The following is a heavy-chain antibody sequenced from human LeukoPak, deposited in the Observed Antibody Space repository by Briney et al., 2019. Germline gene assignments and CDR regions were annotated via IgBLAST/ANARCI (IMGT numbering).Heavy chain of an antibody. D-gene: IGHD6-19*01. CDR3: AREGAVAGPFDY. V-gene: IGHV4-39*07. CDR2: IYYSGTT. J-gene: IGHJ4*02. Sequence: SETLSLTCTVSGGSISSSTYYWGWFRQPPGKGLEWIGSIYYSGTTYYNPSLKSRVTISVDTSKNQFSLRLTSVTAADTAVYYCAREGAVAGPFDYWGQGTLVTVSS. CDR1: GGSISSSTYY.